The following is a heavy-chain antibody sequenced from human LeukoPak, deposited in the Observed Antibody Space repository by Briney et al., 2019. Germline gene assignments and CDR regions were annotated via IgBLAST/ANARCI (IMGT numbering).Heavy chain of an antibody. J-gene: IGHJ4*02. CDR1: GGSISSYY. CDR3: ARRSSGATRYYFDY. CDR2: IYYSGST. Sequence: SETLSLTCSVSGGSISSYYWSWIRQPPGKGLEWIGYIYYSGSTYYNPSLKSRVTMSVDTSKNQFSLKLSSVTAADTAVFYCARRSSGATRYYFDYWGQGTLVTVSS. V-gene: IGHV4-59*04. D-gene: IGHD1-26*01.